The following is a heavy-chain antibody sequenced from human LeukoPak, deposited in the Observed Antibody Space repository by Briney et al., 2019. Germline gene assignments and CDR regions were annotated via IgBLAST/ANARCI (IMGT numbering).Heavy chain of an antibody. CDR2: ISGNSRTI. CDR3: ARRYYSDSSGYLY. V-gene: IGHV3-11*04. Sequence: GGSLRLSCAVSGFTFSDYYMSWLRQAPGRGLEWVSYISGNSRTINYADSVKARFTISSDNAKNSLYLQMNSLSAEDTAVYYCARRYYSDSSGYLYWGQGALVTVAS. D-gene: IGHD3-22*01. J-gene: IGHJ4*02. CDR1: GFTFSDYY.